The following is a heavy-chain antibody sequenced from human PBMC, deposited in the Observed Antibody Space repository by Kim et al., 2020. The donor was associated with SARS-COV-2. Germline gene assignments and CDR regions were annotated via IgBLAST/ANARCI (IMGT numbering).Heavy chain of an antibody. CDR3: ARVEVAAGLAVGDY. CDR2: ISYDGSNK. CDR1: GFTFSSYA. Sequence: GGSLRLSCAASGFTFSSYAMHWVRQAPGKGLEWVAVISYDGSNKYYADSVKGRFTISRDNSKNTLYLQMNSLRAEDTAVYYCARVEVAAGLAVGDYWGQGTLVTVSS. J-gene: IGHJ4*02. D-gene: IGHD6-13*01. V-gene: IGHV3-30-3*01.